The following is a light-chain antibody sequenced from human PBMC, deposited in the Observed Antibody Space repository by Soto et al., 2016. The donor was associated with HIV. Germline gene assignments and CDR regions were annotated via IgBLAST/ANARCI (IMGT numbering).Light chain of an antibody. CDR2: AAS. CDR3: QHLYGYPRA. Sequence: DIQLTQSPSFLSASVGDRVTITCRASQGISSYLAWYQQKPGKAPKLLIYAASTLQSGVPSRFSGSGSGTEFTLTISSLRPEDFATYYCQHLYGYPRAFGQGTRVEIK. V-gene: IGKV1-9*01. CDR1: QGISSY. J-gene: IGKJ1*01.